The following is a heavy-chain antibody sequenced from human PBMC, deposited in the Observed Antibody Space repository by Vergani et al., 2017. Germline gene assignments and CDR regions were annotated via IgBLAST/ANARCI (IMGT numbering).Heavy chain of an antibody. V-gene: IGHV3-73*02. CDR3: TRRPVGIAAAGTLN. Sequence: EVQLVESGGGLVQPGGSLKLSCAASGFTFSGSAMHWVRQASGKGLEWVGRIRSKANSYATAYAASVKGRFTISRDDSKNTAYLQMNSLKTEDTAVYYCTRRPVGIAAAGTLNWGQGTLVTVSS. D-gene: IGHD6-13*01. CDR1: GFTFSGSA. CDR2: IRSKANSYAT. J-gene: IGHJ4*02.